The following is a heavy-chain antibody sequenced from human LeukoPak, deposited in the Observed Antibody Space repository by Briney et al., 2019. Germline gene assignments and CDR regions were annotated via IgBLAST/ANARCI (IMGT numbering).Heavy chain of an antibody. J-gene: IGHJ4*02. CDR3: ARIVSSSGLFDY. V-gene: IGHV3-30-3*01. Sequence: GGSLRLSCAASGFTFSSYAMHWVRQAPGKGLEWVAVISYDGSNKYYADSVKGRFTISRDNSKNTLHLQMNSLRAEDTAVYHCARIVSSSGLFDYWGQGTLVTVSS. CDR2: ISYDGSNK. D-gene: IGHD6-19*01. CDR1: GFTFSSYA.